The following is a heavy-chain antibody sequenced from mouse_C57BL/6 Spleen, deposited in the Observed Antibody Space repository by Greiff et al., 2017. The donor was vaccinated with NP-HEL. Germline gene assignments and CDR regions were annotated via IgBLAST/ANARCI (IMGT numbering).Heavy chain of an antibody. V-gene: IGHV1-53*01. D-gene: IGHD2-3*01. CDR2: INPSNGGT. CDR3: ARPYDGYYGNYAMDY. Sequence: VQLQQPGTELVKPGASVKLSCKASGYTFTSYWMHWVKQRPGQGLEWIGNINPSNGGTNYNEKFKSKATLTVDNSSSTAYVQLSSLTSEYSEVYYCARPYDGYYGNYAMDYWGQGTSVTVSS. J-gene: IGHJ4*01. CDR1: GYTFTSYW.